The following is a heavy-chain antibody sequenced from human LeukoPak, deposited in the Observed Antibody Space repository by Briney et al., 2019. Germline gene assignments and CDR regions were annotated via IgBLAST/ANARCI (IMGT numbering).Heavy chain of an antibody. CDR3: ARAQFQLPDAFDI. CDR2: IIPIFGTA. V-gene: IGHV1-69*05. J-gene: IGHJ3*02. Sequence: ASVKVSCKASGGTFSSYAISWVRQAPGQGLEWMGGIIPIFGTANYAQKFQGRVTITTDESTSTAYMELSSLRSEDTAVYYCARAQFQLPDAFDIWGQGTMSPSLQ. D-gene: IGHD2-2*01. CDR1: GGTFSSYA.